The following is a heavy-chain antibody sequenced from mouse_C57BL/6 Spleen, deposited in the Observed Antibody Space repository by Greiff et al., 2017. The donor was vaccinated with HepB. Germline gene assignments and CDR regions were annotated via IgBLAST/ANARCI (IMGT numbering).Heavy chain of an antibody. D-gene: IGHD1-1*01. J-gene: IGHJ1*03. V-gene: IGHV1-26*01. CDR1: GYTFTDYY. Sequence: EVQLQQSGPELVKPGASVKISCKASGYTFTDYYMNWVKQSHGKSLEWIGDINPNNGGTSYNQKFKGKATLTVDKSSSTAYMELRSLTSEDSAVYYCARRYGSSPYWYFDVWGTVTTVTVSS. CDR2: INPNNGGT. CDR3: ARRYGSSPYWYFDV.